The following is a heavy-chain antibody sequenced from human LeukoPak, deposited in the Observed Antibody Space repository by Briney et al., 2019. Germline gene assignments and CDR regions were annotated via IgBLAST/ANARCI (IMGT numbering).Heavy chain of an antibody. CDR2: IGEEKSGSWT. D-gene: IGHD2-2*01. CDR3: AKDRFHMAGVPAAPFDY. J-gene: IGHJ4*02. Sequence: GGSLRLSCAASGFTLSNYPMGWVRQAPVKGLEWLSAIGEEKSGSWTKSADSVKGRFTISRDNSENTLYLQMNSLRAEDTAAYYCAKDRFHMAGVPAAPFDYWGQGTLVTVSS. CDR1: GFTLSNYP. V-gene: IGHV3-23*01.